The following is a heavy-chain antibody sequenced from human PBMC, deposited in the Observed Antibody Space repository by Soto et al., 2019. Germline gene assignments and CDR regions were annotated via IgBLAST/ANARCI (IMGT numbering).Heavy chain of an antibody. Sequence: VQLVESGGDSVQPGGSLRLSCEASGFMCGTYWMSWVRQAPGTGLEWVANIKHDGTENFLGASVKGRFTSSRDNAQNSLYLAMDQLRAAQPGVSYCVRGTRSRGHFNYHRMVVWGQGTTFTFTA. CDR2: IKHDGTEN. CDR1: GFMCGTYW. CDR3: VRGTRSRGHFNYHRMVV. V-gene: IGHV3-7*01. D-gene: IGHD6-19*01. J-gene: IGHJ6*01.